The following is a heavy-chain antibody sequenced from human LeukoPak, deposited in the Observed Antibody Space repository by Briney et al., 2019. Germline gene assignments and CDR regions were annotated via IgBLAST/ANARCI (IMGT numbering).Heavy chain of an antibody. Sequence: GGSLRLSCAASGFTFSSYSMNWVRQAPGKGLEWVSAISGSGGSTYYADSVKGRFTISRDNSKNTLYLQMNSLRAEDTAVYYCARAAAGHGDAFDIWGQGTMVTVSS. V-gene: IGHV3-23*01. CDR3: ARAAAGHGDAFDI. J-gene: IGHJ3*02. CDR2: ISGSGGST. D-gene: IGHD6-13*01. CDR1: GFTFSSYS.